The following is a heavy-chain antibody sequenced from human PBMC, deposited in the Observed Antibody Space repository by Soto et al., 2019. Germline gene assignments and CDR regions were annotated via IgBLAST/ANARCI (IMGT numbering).Heavy chain of an antibody. CDR3: AKDTGYSSSWYPKNYYYGMDV. CDR2: ISYDGSNK. CDR1: GFTFSSYG. D-gene: IGHD6-13*01. Sequence: GSLRRSCAASGFTFSSYGMHWVGQAPGKGLEWVAVISYDGSNKYYADSVKGRFTISRDNSKNTLYLQMNSLRAEDTAVYYCAKDTGYSSSWYPKNYYYGMDVWGQGTTVTVSS. V-gene: IGHV3-30*18. J-gene: IGHJ6*02.